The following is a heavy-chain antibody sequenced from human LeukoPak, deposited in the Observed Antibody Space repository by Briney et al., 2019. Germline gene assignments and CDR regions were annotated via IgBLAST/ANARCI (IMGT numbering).Heavy chain of an antibody. CDR3: ARDEPGFGEFLLY. V-gene: IGHV3-7*01. D-gene: IGHD3-10*01. Sequence: GGSLRLSCAASGFTFSSYAMSWVRQVPGKGLEWVANIKEDGSEKYYVDSVKGRFTISRDNTKNSLYLQMDSLRAEDTAVYYCARDEPGFGEFLLYWGQGTLVTVSS. CDR1: GFTFSSYA. J-gene: IGHJ4*02. CDR2: IKEDGSEK.